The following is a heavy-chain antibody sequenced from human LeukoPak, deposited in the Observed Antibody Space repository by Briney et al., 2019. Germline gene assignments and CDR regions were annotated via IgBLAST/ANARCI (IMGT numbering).Heavy chain of an antibody. CDR1: LGSISTYY. CDR2: VHYSGGT. Sequence: SETLSVSCTVPLGSISTYYWHSSCQSPGKGLWWIGNVHYSGGTNYNRSIKSRVTLSLDTCKREFSLKLSSVTAEDSGVYWCARLGRDSSGYSDYWGQGTLVTVSS. J-gene: IGHJ4*02. CDR3: ARLGRDSSGYSDY. D-gene: IGHD3-22*01. V-gene: IGHV4-59*08.